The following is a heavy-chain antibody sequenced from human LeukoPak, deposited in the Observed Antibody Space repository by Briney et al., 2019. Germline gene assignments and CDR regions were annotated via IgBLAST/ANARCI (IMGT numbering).Heavy chain of an antibody. CDR1: GFTFSSYG. CDR3: AKDLGYCSSTSCSNDAFDI. J-gene: IGHJ3*02. V-gene: IGHV3-33*06. CDR2: IWYDGSNK. Sequence: GGSLRLSCAASGFTFSSYGMHWLRHAPGKGLEWVAVIWYDGSNKYYADSVKGRFTISRDNSKNTLYLQMNSLRAEDTAVYYCAKDLGYCSSTSCSNDAFDIWGQGTMVTVSS. D-gene: IGHD2-2*01.